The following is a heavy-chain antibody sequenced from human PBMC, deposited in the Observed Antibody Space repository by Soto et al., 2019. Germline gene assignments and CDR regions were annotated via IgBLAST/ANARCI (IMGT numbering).Heavy chain of an antibody. CDR1: GFTFTDYY. CDR2: ISGSGSSF. D-gene: IGHD4-17*01. Sequence: VQLVQSGGGLVKPGGSLRLSCAASGFTFTDYYMSWIRQAPGKGLEWISYISGSGSSFSYADSVKGRFTISKDNAKNAPYLQMNSLRDDDTAVYYCARAPYGGNSAWGIDYWGQGTLVTVSS. CDR3: ARAPYGGNSAWGIDY. V-gene: IGHV3-11*01. J-gene: IGHJ4*02.